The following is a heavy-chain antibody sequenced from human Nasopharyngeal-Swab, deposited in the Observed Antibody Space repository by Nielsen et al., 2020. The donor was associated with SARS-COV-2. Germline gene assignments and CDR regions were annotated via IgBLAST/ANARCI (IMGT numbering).Heavy chain of an antibody. J-gene: IGHJ2*01. CDR3: ARSKRYSSGQRTFWYFDL. V-gene: IGHV4-59*01. D-gene: IGHD3-22*01. CDR1: GGSISRYY. CDR2: ICYSGST. Sequence: SETLSLTCTVSGGSISRYYWNWIRQPPGKGLEWIGYICYSGSTNYNPSLKSRVTISVDTSKNQFSLKLSSVTAADTAVYYCARSKRYSSGQRTFWYFDLWGPGTLVTVSS.